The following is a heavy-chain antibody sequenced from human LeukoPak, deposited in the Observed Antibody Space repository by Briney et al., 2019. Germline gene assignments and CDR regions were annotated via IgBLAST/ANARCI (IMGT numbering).Heavy chain of an antibody. CDR3: ASKCSGGSCYSSQFDY. V-gene: IGHV4-38-2*02. Sequence: SETLSLTCTVSGGSITGYYWSWIRQPPGKGLEWIGSIYHSGSTYYNPSLKSRVTISVDKSKNQFSLKLSSVTAADPAVYYCASKCSGGSCYSSQFDYWGEGTLVTVSS. CDR2: IYHSGST. D-gene: IGHD2-15*01. J-gene: IGHJ4*02. CDR1: GGSITGYY.